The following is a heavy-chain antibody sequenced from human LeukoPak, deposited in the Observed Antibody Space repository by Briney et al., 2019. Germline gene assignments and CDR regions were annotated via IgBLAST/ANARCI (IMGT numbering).Heavy chain of an antibody. J-gene: IGHJ4*02. CDR3: ARGSRYGSGSHFDF. Sequence: GGSLRLSCAASGFTFSDFYMDWIRQAPGKGLECVSYISSGGYNIHYADSVKGRFTISRDDAQNSLILQKNSLTAEDTAVFYCARGSRYGSGSHFDFWGQGTLVTVSS. V-gene: IGHV3-11*01. CDR1: GFTFSDFY. D-gene: IGHD3-10*01. CDR2: ISSGGYNI.